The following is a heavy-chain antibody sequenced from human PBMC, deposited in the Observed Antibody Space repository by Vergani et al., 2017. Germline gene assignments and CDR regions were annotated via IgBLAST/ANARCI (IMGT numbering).Heavy chain of an antibody. V-gene: IGHV4-31*03. D-gene: IGHD5-18*01. CDR3: ARDGYSPKDAFDI. Sequence: QVQLQESGPGLVKPSQTLSLTCTVSGGSISSGGYYWSWIRQHPGKGLEWIGYIYYSWSTYYNPSLKSRVTISVDTSKNQFSLKLSSVTAADTAVYYCARDGYSPKDAFDIWGQGTMVTVSS. CDR2: IYYSWST. J-gene: IGHJ3*02. CDR1: GGSISSGGYY.